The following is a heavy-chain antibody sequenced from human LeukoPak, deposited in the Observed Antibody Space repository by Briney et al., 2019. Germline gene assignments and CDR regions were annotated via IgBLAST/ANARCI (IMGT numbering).Heavy chain of an antibody. V-gene: IGHV4-39*01. J-gene: IGHJ3*02. CDR2: IYYSGST. CDR1: GGSISSSSYY. Sequence: SETLSLTCTVSGGSISSSSYYWGWIRQPPGKGLEWIGSIYYSGSTYYNPSLKSRVTISVDTTKNQFSLKLSSVAAADTAVYYCARSAYYYDSSGYPGDAFDIWGQGTMVTVSS. CDR3: ARSAYYYDSSGYPGDAFDI. D-gene: IGHD3-22*01.